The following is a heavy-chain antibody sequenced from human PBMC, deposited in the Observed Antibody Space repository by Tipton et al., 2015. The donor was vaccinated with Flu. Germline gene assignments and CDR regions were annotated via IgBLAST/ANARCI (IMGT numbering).Heavy chain of an antibody. CDR3: ARSGYDTAYYFYYGMDV. CDR2: TYASGTA. CDR1: GGSIGSGSYY. D-gene: IGHD5-12*01. V-gene: IGHV4-61*02. J-gene: IGHJ6*02. Sequence: TLSLTCSVSGGSIGSGSYYWTWIRQPAGKALEWIGRTYASGTANYNPSLKSRVTISIDTSKNQFSLKLRSVTAADTAVYYCARSGYDTAYYFYYGMDVWGQGTAVSVSS.